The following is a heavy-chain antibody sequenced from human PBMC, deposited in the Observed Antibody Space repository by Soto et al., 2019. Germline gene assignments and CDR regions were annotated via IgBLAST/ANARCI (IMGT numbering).Heavy chain of an antibody. J-gene: IGHJ4*02. CDR1: GGSISSSNW. D-gene: IGHD3-16*02. V-gene: IGHV4-4*02. CDR2: IYHSGST. CDR3: ARVAYDYVWGSYRLFDY. Sequence: TLSLTCAVSGGSISSSNWWSWVRQPPGKGLEWIGEIYHSGSTNYNPSLKSRVTISVDKSKNQFSLKLSSVTAADTAVYYCARVAYDYVWGSYRLFDYWGQGTLVTVSS.